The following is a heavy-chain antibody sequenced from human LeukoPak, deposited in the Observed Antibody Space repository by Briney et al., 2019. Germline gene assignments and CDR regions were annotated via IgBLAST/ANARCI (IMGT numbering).Heavy chain of an antibody. V-gene: IGHV3-9*03. Sequence: GGSLRLSCAASGFTFDDYAMHWVRQAPGKGLEWVSGISWNSGSIGYADSVKGRFTISRDNAKNSLYLQMNSLRAEDMALYYCAKAAGAHSSSWLDYWGQGTLVTVSS. CDR3: AKAAGAHSSSWLDY. D-gene: IGHD6-13*01. CDR2: ISWNSGSI. CDR1: GFTFDDYA. J-gene: IGHJ4*02.